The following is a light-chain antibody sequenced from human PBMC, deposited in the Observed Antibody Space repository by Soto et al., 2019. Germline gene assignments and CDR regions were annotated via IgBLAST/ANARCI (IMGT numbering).Light chain of an antibody. V-gene: IGLV2-8*01. Sequence: QSALTQPPTASGSPGQSVTISCTGTSSDVGAYNYVSWYQQPAGKAPKLVIYEVTKRPSGVPDRFSGSKSANTASLTVSGLQAEDEADYYCSSFASSNTWVFGGGTKLTVL. CDR3: SSFASSNTWV. CDR2: EVT. CDR1: SSDVGAYNY. J-gene: IGLJ3*02.